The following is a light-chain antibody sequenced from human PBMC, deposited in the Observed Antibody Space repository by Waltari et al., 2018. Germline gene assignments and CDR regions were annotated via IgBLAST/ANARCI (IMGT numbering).Light chain of an antibody. CDR1: NSNIGDPY. Sequence: QSVLTQPPSVSAAPTQRVTISCPGSNSNIGDPYVSWYQQVPGTAPTLLIYDNNKRPSGIPDRCSGSKSGTSATLGITGLQTGDEADYYCGTWDSSLSAGVFGGGTKLTVL. CDR2: DNN. J-gene: IGLJ2*01. CDR3: GTWDSSLSAGV. V-gene: IGLV1-51*01.